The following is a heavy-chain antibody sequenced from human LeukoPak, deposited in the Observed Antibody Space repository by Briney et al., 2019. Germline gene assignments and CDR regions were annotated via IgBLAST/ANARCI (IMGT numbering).Heavy chain of an antibody. J-gene: IGHJ4*02. CDR3: ARDGRYCSGGSCYGLFDY. Sequence: PSETLSLTCAVSGYSISSGYYWGWIRQPPRQGLEWIGSTYHSGSTYYNPSLKSRVTISVDTSKNQFSLKLSSVTAADTAVYYCARDGRYCSGGSCYGLFDYWGQGTLVTVSS. V-gene: IGHV4-38-2*02. CDR2: TYHSGST. CDR1: GYSISSGYY. D-gene: IGHD2-15*01.